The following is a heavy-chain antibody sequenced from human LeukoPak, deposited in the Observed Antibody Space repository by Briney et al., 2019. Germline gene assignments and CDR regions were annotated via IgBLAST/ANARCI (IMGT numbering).Heavy chain of an antibody. CDR1: GGSISTDNW. D-gene: IGHD2-21*02. J-gene: IGHJ3*01. Sequence: ASETLSLTCAVSGGSISTDNWWSWVRQPPGEGLEWIGEIYPSGTTNYNPSLKSRVTISLDKSKNQFSLKLNSVTAADTALYYCARGHVVVTSTDGFDVWGPGTMVTVSS. CDR3: ARGHVVVTSTDGFDV. V-gene: IGHV4-4*02. CDR2: IYPSGTT.